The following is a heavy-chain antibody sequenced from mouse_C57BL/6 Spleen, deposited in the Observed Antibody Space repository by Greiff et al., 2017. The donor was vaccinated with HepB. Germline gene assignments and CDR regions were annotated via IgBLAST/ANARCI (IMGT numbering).Heavy chain of an antibody. CDR1: GFTFRSYA. J-gene: IGHJ4*01. D-gene: IGHD2-1*01. CDR3: ARDRNYGNGGMDY. Sequence: EVQRVESGGGLVKPGGSLKLSCAASGFTFRSYAMSWVRQTPEKRLEWVATISDGGSYTYYPDNVKGRFTISRDNAKNNLYLQMSHLKSEDTAMYYCARDRNYGNGGMDYWGQGTSVTVSS. V-gene: IGHV5-4*01. CDR2: ISDGGSYT.